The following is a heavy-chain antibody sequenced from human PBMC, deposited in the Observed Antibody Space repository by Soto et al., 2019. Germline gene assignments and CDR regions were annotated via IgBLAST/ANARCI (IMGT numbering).Heavy chain of an antibody. J-gene: IGHJ4*02. D-gene: IGHD2-15*01. CDR3: AIGQYCSGGSCYFNPSDY. Sequence: GGSLRLSCAASGFTFSSFGMHWVRQAPGKGLEWVAVISYDGSNKKYADSVKGRFTISRDNSKYTLYLQMNSLRVEDTAVYYCAIGQYCSGGSCYFNPSDYWGQGSLVTVSS. V-gene: IGHV3-30*03. CDR2: ISYDGSNK. CDR1: GFTFSSFG.